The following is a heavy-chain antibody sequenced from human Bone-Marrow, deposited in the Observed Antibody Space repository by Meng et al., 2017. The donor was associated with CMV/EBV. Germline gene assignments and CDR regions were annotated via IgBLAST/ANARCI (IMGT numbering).Heavy chain of an antibody. CDR1: GCTFSSYW. D-gene: IGHD1-26*01. V-gene: IGHV3-7*03. CDR3: ARGAVGPSRFDY. CDR2: IKEDGSEK. J-gene: IGHJ4*02. Sequence: SCGVCGCTFSSYWMNWIRQAPGKGLEWVDSIKEDGSEKYYVDSVKGRLTISRDNAKKSLYLQMNSLRVEDMAVYYYARGAVGPSRFDYWGQGTLVTVSS.